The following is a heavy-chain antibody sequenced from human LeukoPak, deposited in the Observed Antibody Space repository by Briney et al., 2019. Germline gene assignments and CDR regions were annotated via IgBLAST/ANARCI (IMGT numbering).Heavy chain of an antibody. D-gene: IGHD6-6*01. CDR1: GGSFSGYY. V-gene: IGHV4-34*01. Sequence: SETLSLTCAVYGGSFSGYYWSWIRQPPGKGLEWIGEINHSGSTNYNPSLKSRVTISVDTSKNQFSLKLSSVTAADTAVYYCARSSKYSSSHWYFDLWGRGTLVTVSS. J-gene: IGHJ2*01. CDR3: ARSSKYSSSHWYFDL. CDR2: INHSGST.